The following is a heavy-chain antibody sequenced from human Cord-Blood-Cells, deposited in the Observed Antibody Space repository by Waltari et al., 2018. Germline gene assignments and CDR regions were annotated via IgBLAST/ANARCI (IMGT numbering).Heavy chain of an antibody. Sequence: QVQLQQWGAGLLKPSETLSLTCAVYGGSSSGYYWSWIRQPPGKRLEWIGESNHSGSTNYNPSLKSRVTISVDTSKNQFSLKLSSVTAADTAVYYCARGRWDIVVVVAALWYFDLWGRGTLITVSS. V-gene: IGHV4-34*01. J-gene: IGHJ2*01. CDR3: ARGRWDIVVVVAALWYFDL. CDR1: GGSSSGYY. D-gene: IGHD2-15*01. CDR2: SNHSGST.